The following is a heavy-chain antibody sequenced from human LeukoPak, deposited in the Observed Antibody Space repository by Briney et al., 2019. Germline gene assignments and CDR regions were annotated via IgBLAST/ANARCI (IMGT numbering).Heavy chain of an antibody. J-gene: IGHJ6*03. V-gene: IGHV4-59*01. D-gene: IGHD1-20*01. CDR3: ARVKYNWNHAYYYYYMDV. CDR2: IYYSGST. CDR1: GGSISSYY. Sequence: SETLSLTCTVSGGSISSYYWSWIRQPPGKGLEWIGYIYYSGSTNYNPSLKSRFTISVDTSKNQFSLKLSSVTAADTAVYYCARVKYNWNHAYYYYYMDVWGKGTTVTVSS.